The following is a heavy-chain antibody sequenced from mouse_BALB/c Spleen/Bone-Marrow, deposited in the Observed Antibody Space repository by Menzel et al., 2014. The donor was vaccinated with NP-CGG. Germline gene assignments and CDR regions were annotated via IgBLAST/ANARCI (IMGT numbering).Heavy chain of an antibody. J-gene: IGHJ3*01. V-gene: IGHV5-6-4*01. D-gene: IGHD2-14*01. CDR1: GFTFSSYT. CDR3: TRSYYRYDEEAWFAY. CDR2: ISSGGSYT. Sequence: EVMLVESGGGLVKPGGSLKLSCAASGFTFSSYTMSWVRQTPEKRLEWVATISSGGSYTYYPDSVKGRFTISRDNAKNTLYLQMSSLKSEDTAMYHCTRSYYRYDEEAWFAYWGQGTLVTVSA.